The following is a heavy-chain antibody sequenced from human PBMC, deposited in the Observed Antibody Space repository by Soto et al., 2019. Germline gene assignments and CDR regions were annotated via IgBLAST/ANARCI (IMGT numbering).Heavy chain of an antibody. Sequence: SETLSLTCSVSGGSISNYYWSWIRQSPQKGLEWIGYINYTGRTNYNPSLKSRVTMSVDTSKNQLSLNLSSVTAADTAVYYCATMGDDFWSGYSAFDYWGRGTLVTVSS. V-gene: IGHV4-59*08. CDR3: ATMGDDFWSGYSAFDY. J-gene: IGHJ4*02. CDR2: INYTGRT. D-gene: IGHD3-3*01. CDR1: GGSISNYY.